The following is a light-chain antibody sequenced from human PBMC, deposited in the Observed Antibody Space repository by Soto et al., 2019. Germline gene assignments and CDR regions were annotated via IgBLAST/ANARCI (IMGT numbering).Light chain of an antibody. CDR1: QGVSSN. CDR3: QQYDNLRLT. CDR2: GAS. Sequence: EIVMTQSPATLSVSLGERATLSCRASQGVSSNLAWYQQKPGQAPRLLIYGASTRATGIPARFSGGGSGTEFTLTISSLQPEDIATYYCQQYDNLRLTFGGGTKVDIK. J-gene: IGKJ4*01. V-gene: IGKV3-15*01.